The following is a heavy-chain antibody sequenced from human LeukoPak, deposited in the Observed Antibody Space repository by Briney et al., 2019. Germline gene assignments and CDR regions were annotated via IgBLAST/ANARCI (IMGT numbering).Heavy chain of an antibody. D-gene: IGHD2-2*01. J-gene: IGHJ4*02. CDR3: ARGGKYCSSTSCQTNHFDY. CDR2: ISYDGSNK. CDR1: GFTFSSYA. Sequence: GGSLRLSCAASGFTFSSYAMHWVRQAPGKGLEWVAVISYDGSNKYYADSVKGRFTISRDNSKNTLYLQMNSLRAEDTAVYYCARGGKYCSSTSCQTNHFDYWGQGTLVTVSS. V-gene: IGHV3-30-3*01.